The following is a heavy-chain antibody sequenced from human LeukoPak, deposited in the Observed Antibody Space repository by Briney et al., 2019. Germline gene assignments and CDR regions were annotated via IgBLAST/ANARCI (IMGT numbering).Heavy chain of an antibody. D-gene: IGHD4-17*01. V-gene: IGHV4-59*01. CDR1: GGSISSYY. J-gene: IGHJ4*02. CDR2: IYYSGST. Sequence: SETLSLTCTVSGGSISSYYWSWIRQPPGKGLEWIGYIYYSGSTNYNPSLKSRVTISVDTSKNQFSLKLSSVTAADTAVYYCARAPSAGDYRLHFDYWGQGTPVTVSS. CDR3: ARAPSAGDYRLHFDY.